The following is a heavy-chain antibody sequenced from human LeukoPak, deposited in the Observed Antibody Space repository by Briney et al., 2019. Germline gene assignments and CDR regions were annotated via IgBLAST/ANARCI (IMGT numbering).Heavy chain of an antibody. CDR3: ARHDSSSWALDWFDP. CDR2: IYYMGST. CDR1: GGSISSSSYY. J-gene: IGHJ5*02. V-gene: IGHV4-39*01. Sequence: SETLSLTCTVSGGSISSSSYYWGWIRQPPGKGLEWIGSIYYMGSTYYNPSLKSRVTISVDTSKNQFSLKLSSVTAADTAVYYCARHDSSSWALDWFDPWGQGTLVTVSS. D-gene: IGHD6-13*01.